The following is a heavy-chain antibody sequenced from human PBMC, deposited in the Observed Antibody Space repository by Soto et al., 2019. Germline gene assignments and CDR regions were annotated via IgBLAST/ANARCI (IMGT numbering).Heavy chain of an antibody. CDR1: GFTFSSYS. Sequence: EVQLTESGGGLVQPGGSLRLSCAASGFTFSSYSMTWVRQAPGKGLEWVSGISDSGGNTWYADSVKGRFTISRDNSKNTLFLQMNSLRAEDTAVYFCSKWSGFGDAWGHGTLVTVSS. CDR2: ISDSGGNT. D-gene: IGHD3-10*01. CDR3: SKWSGFGDA. J-gene: IGHJ5*01. V-gene: IGHV3-23*01.